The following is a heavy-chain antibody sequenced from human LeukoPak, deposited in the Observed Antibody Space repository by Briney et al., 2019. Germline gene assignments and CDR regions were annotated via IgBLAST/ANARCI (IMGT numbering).Heavy chain of an antibody. CDR1: GGSISSGGYY. CDR3: AKQSSPKLLGYFDY. V-gene: IGHV3-23*01. D-gene: IGHD4-23*01. J-gene: IGHJ4*02. CDR2: ISGSGGST. Sequence: LSLTCTVSGGSISSGGYYWSWIRQAPGKGLEWVSAISGSGGSTYYADSVKGRFTISRDNSKNTLYLQMNSLRAEDTAVYYCAKQSSPKLLGYFDYWGQGTLVTVSS.